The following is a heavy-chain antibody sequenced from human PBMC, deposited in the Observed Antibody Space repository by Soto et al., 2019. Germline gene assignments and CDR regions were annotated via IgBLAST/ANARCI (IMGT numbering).Heavy chain of an antibody. V-gene: IGHV1-2*04. CDR1: GYTFTGYY. Sequence: ASVKVSCKASGYTFTGYYMHWVRQAPGQGLEWMGWINPNSGGTNYAQKFQGWVTMTRDTSISTAYMELSRLRSDAAAVYYCARKWSTRAEDDFWSGYFDYWGQGTLVTVSS. J-gene: IGHJ4*02. D-gene: IGHD3-3*01. CDR3: ARKWSTRAEDDFWSGYFDY. CDR2: INPNSGGT.